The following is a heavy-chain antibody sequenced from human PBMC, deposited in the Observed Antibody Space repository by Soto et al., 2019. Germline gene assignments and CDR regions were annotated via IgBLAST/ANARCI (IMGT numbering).Heavy chain of an antibody. V-gene: IGHV5-10-1*01. CDR3: ARFQAAAGDNDLIFDV. Sequence: HGESLKISCKGSGYSFTSYWISWVRQMPGKGLEWMGRIDPSDSYTNYSPSFQGHVTISADKSISTAYLQWSSLKASDAAMYYCARFQAAAGDNDLIFDVWGQGSLVTGSS. J-gene: IGHJ5*02. CDR2: IDPSDSYT. CDR1: GYSFTSYW. D-gene: IGHD6-13*01.